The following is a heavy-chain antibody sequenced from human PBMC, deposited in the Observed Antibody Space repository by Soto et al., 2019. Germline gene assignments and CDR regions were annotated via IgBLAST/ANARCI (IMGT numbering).Heavy chain of an antibody. Sequence: SETLSLTCTVSGGSISSYYWSWIRQPPGKGLEWIGYIYYSGSTNYNPSLKSRVTISVDTSKNQFSLKLSSVTAADTAVYYCARSYSYGPLINWFDTWGKGTLVNVSS. CDR2: IYYSGST. J-gene: IGHJ5*02. D-gene: IGHD5-18*01. CDR1: GGSISSYY. V-gene: IGHV4-59*01. CDR3: ARSYSYGPLINWFDT.